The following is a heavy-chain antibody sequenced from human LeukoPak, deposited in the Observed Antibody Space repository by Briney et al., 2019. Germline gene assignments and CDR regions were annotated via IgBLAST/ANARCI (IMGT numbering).Heavy chain of an antibody. CDR2: ISAYNGNT. CDR3: ARDQRYFDWTRYFDL. Sequence: GASVKVSCKASGYTFTSYGISWVRQAPGQGLEWMGWISAYNGNTNYAQKLQGRVTMTTYTSTSTAYMELRSLRSDDTAVYYCARDQRYFDWTRYFDLWGRGILVTVSS. CDR1: GYTFTSYG. D-gene: IGHD3-9*01. J-gene: IGHJ2*01. V-gene: IGHV1-18*01.